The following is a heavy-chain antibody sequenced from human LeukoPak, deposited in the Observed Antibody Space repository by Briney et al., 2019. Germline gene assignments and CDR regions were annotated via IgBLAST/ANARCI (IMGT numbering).Heavy chain of an antibody. CDR2: ISSSGDYI. D-gene: IGHD2-21*01. CDR3: ATDLFDYMDV. CDR1: GFPFSSYS. V-gene: IGHV3-21*01. J-gene: IGHJ6*03. Sequence: PGGSLRLSCAASGFPFSSYSMNWVRQAPGKGLEWVSSISSSGDYISYADSVTGRFTISRDNAKNSLYLQMNSLRAEDTAVYYCATDLFDYMDVWGKGTTVTVSS.